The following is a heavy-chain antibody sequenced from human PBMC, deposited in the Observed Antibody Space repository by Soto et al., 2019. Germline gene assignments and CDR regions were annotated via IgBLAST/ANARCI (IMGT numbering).Heavy chain of an antibody. Sequence: SETLSLTCAVYGGSFSGYSWGWIRQPPGKGLEWIGEINDSGTTNYTPSLKSRVAISLDTSKNQFSLTLNSVTAADTATYFCARGTVNDRRRYWLATSCNTWFDPWGQGTLVTVSS. CDR2: INDSGTT. D-gene: IGHD2-2*02. J-gene: IGHJ5*02. CDR1: GGSFSGYS. CDR3: ARGTVNDRRRYWLATSCNTWFDP. V-gene: IGHV4-34*01.